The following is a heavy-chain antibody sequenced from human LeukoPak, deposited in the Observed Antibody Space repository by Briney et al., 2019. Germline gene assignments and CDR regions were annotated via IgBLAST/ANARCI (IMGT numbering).Heavy chain of an antibody. CDR3: ARDLQGDGYNRAEFDY. V-gene: IGHV4-38-2*02. Sequence: SETLSLTCTVSGYSISSGYFWGWIRQPPGKGLEWIGSIYHSGSTYYTPSLKSRVTISVDTSKNQFSLKLNSVTAADTAVYYCARDLQGDGYNRAEFDYWGQGTLVTVSS. D-gene: IGHD5-24*01. CDR1: GYSISSGYF. CDR2: IYHSGST. J-gene: IGHJ4*02.